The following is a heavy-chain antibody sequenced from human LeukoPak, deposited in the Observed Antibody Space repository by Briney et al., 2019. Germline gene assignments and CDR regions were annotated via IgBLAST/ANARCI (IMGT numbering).Heavy chain of an antibody. Sequence: PGRSLRLSCLASGFTFSSYSMHWVRQAPGKGLEWVAVISYDGNNKYYPDSVKGRFTISRDNSKNTLFLQMNSLRVEDTAVYYCARAVVPAATTHLDYWGRGTLVTVSS. J-gene: IGHJ4*02. CDR1: GFTFSSYS. V-gene: IGHV3-30-3*01. D-gene: IGHD2-2*01. CDR3: ARAVVPAATTHLDY. CDR2: ISYDGNNK.